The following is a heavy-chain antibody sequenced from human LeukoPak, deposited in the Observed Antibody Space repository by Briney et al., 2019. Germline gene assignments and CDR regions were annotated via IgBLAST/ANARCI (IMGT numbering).Heavy chain of an antibody. D-gene: IGHD6-19*01. J-gene: IGHJ4*02. V-gene: IGHV3-23*01. CDR2: ISGSGDST. CDR1: GFTFSSYA. CDR3: AKDRNFRVAGGD. Sequence: GGSLRLSCAASGFTFSSYAMSWVRQAPGKGLEWVSAISGSGDSTYYADSVKGRFTISRDNSKNTLYLQMNSLRPEDTAIYYCAKDRNFRVAGGDWGQGTLVTVSS.